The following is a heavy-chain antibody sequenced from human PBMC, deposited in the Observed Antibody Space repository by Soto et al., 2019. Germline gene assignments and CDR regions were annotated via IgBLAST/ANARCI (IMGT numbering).Heavy chain of an antibody. CDR1: GGSISSYY. Sequence: TLSLTCTVSGGSISSYYWSWIRQPPGKGLEWIGYIYYSGSTNYNPSLKSRVTISVDTSKNQFSLKLSSVTAADTAVYYCARGGFRGYESNWFDPWGQGTLVTVSS. D-gene: IGHD5-18*01. J-gene: IGHJ5*02. CDR2: IYYSGST. CDR3: ARGGFRGYESNWFDP. V-gene: IGHV4-59*01.